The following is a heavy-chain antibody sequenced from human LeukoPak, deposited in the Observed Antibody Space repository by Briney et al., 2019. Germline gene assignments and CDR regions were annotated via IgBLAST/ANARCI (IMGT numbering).Heavy chain of an antibody. CDR2: IYYSGST. CDR1: GGSISSSSYY. J-gene: IGHJ4*02. CDR3: ARGLLWFGELPFDY. D-gene: IGHD3-10*01. Sequence: SETLSLTCTVSGGSISSSSYYWGWIRQPPGKGLEWIGSIYYSGSTYYNPSLKSRVTISVDTSKNQFSLKLSSVTAADTAVYYCARGLLWFGELPFDYWGQGTLVTVSS. V-gene: IGHV4-39*01.